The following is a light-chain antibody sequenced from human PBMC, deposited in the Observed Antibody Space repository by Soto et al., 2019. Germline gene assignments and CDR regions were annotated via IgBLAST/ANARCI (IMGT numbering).Light chain of an antibody. CDR2: TAS. CDR3: QQASSFPLT. Sequence: XIQXXXXPXXVSASVGDRVTITCRASQDISDYLAWYQHKPGKAPKVLIYTASTLQSGVPSRFSGSGSGTDFTLTINSLQPEGFATYFCQQASSFPLTFGVGTKVEIK. V-gene: IGKV1-12*01. J-gene: IGKJ4*01. CDR1: QDISDY.